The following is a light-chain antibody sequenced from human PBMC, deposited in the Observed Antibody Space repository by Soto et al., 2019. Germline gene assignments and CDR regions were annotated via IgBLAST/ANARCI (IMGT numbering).Light chain of an antibody. CDR2: KAS. Sequence: DIQMTQSPSTLSASVGDRVTITCRASQSIRSWLAWYQQKPGKAPKLLIYKASSLESGVPSRFSGRGSGTVFTIDMSSVLPGDFATYYCQLHTTCGQGTKVETK. CDR1: QSIRSW. CDR3: QLHTT. V-gene: IGKV1-5*03. J-gene: IGKJ1*01.